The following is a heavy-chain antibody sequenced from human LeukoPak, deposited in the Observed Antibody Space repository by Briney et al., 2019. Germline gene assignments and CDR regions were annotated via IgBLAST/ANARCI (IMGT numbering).Heavy chain of an antibody. Sequence: SETLSLTCIVSGGSISSSSYYWGWIRQPPGKGLEWIGSIYYSGSTYYNPSLKSRVTISVDTSKNQFSLKLSSATAADTAVYYCARVGGAADLRGDYFDYWGQGTLVTVSS. CDR2: IYYSGST. D-gene: IGHD6-13*01. J-gene: IGHJ4*02. CDR3: ARVGGAADLRGDYFDY. V-gene: IGHV4-39*07. CDR1: GGSISSSSYY.